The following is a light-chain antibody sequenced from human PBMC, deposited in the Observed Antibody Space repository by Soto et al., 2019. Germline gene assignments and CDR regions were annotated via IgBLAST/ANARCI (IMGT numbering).Light chain of an antibody. V-gene: IGKV1-39*01. CDR3: QQSYSSPPT. CDR2: AAS. J-gene: IGKJ1*01. CDR1: QSISNH. Sequence: DLQMTQSPPSLSASVEDRGIITCRASQSISNHLNWYQQKPGKAPKLLIFAASSLQSGVPSRFSGSRSGPDFTLTISSLQPEDFATYYCQQSYSSPPTFGQGTKVDI.